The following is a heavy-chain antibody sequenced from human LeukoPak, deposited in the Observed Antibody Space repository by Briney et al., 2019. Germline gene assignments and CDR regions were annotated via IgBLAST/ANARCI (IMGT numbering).Heavy chain of an antibody. V-gene: IGHV3-30*18. J-gene: IGHJ5*02. CDR1: EIPFGAYG. CDR2: LSNDGDYT. Sequence: GGPLRSPVAPSEIPFGAYGMHWVARVPGGGREGWPVLSNDGDYTYYADSVKGRFTISRDNSENTLYLQMNSLRVEDTAVYYCAKDRTWGGGYARGWGDLSWGQGTLVSVSS. D-gene: IGHD6-19*01. CDR3: AKDRTWGGGYARGWGDLS.